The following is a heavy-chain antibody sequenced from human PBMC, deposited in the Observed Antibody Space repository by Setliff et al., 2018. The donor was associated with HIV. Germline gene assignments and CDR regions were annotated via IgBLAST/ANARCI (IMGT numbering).Heavy chain of an antibody. CDR2: ISYDGSNK. Sequence: PGGSLRLSCAASGFTFSSCAMHWVRQAPGKGLEWVAVISYDGSNKYYADSVKGRFTISRDDSKNTAYLQMSSLKTEDTAVYYCARDQSDWFYWGQGTLVTVSS. CDR1: GFTFSSCA. V-gene: IGHV3-30*07. D-gene: IGHD3-3*01. J-gene: IGHJ4*02. CDR3: ARDQSDWFY.